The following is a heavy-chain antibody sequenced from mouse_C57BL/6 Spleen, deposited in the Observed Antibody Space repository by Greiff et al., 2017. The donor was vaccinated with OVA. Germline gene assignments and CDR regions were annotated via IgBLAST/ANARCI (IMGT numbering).Heavy chain of an antibody. Sequence: QVHVKQPGAELVMPGASVKLSCKASGYTFTSYWMHWVKQRPGQGLEWIGEIDPSDSYTNYNQKFKGKSTLTVDKSSSTAYMQLSSLTSEDSAVYYCARSGSGCDYWGQGTTLTVSS. CDR3: ARSGSGCDY. CDR2: IDPSDSYT. D-gene: IGHD1-1*02. J-gene: IGHJ2*01. V-gene: IGHV1-69*01. CDR1: GYTFTSYW.